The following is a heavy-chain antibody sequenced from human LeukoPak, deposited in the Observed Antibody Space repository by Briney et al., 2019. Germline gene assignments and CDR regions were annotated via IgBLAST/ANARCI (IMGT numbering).Heavy chain of an antibody. V-gene: IGHV3-73*01. CDR3: IRLDNDYGGNLDY. CDR2: IRSKANSYAT. CDR1: GFTFSGSA. J-gene: IGHJ4*02. Sequence: PGGSLRLSCAASGFTFSGSAMHWVRQASGKGLEWVGRIRSKANSYATAYAASVTGRFTISRDDSKNTAYLQMNSLKTEDTAVYYCIRLDNDYGGNLDYWGQGALVTVSS. D-gene: IGHD4-23*01.